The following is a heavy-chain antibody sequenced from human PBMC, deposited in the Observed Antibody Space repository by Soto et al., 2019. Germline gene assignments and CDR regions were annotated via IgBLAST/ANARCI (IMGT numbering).Heavy chain of an antibody. CDR1: GFTFSSYS. J-gene: IGHJ4*02. V-gene: IGHV3-21*01. Sequence: GGSLRLSCAASGFTFSSYSMNWVRQAPGKGLEWVSSISSSSSYIYYADSVKGRFTISRDNAKNSLYLQMNSLRAEDTAVYYCARDAGDYGDPSDSFDYWGQGTLVTV. D-gene: IGHD4-17*01. CDR3: ARDAGDYGDPSDSFDY. CDR2: ISSSSSYI.